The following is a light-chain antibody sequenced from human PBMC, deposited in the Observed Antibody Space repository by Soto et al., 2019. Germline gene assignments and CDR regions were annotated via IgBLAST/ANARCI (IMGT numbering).Light chain of an antibody. V-gene: IGLV1-51*01. CDR3: GTWDSSLSAV. Sequence: QSVLTQPPSVSAAPGQKVTISCSGSSSNIGKNYVSRYQQLPGTAPKLLIYDNNRRPSGIPDRFSGSKSGTSATLGITGLQTGDEADYYCGTWDSSLSAVFGGGTQLTVL. CDR1: SSNIGKNY. J-gene: IGLJ2*01. CDR2: DNN.